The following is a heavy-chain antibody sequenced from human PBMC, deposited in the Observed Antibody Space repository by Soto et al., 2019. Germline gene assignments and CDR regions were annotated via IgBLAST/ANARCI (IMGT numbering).Heavy chain of an antibody. CDR3: AGVGVYYDILTGYYQRDYCYYGMDV. J-gene: IGHJ6*02. Sequence: ASVKVSCKASGYTFTSYYMHWVRQSPGQGLEWMGIINPSGGSTSYAQKFQGRVTMTRDTSTSTVYMELSSLRSEDTAVYYCAGVGVYYDILTGYYQRDYCYYGMDVWGQGATVTVSS. CDR2: INPSGGST. CDR1: GYTFTSYY. D-gene: IGHD3-9*01. V-gene: IGHV1-46*01.